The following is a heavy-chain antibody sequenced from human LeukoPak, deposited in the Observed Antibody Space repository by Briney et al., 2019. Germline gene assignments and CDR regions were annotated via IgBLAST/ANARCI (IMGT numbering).Heavy chain of an antibody. Sequence: ASVKVSCKASGYTFTSYGISWVRQAPGQGLEWMGWISAYNGNTNYAQKLQGRVTMTTDTSTSTAYMELRSLRSDDTAVYYCAREGTNYYDSSGYYYVGAFDIWGQGTMVTVSS. CDR3: AREGTNYYDSSGYYYVGAFDI. J-gene: IGHJ3*02. CDR2: ISAYNGNT. CDR1: GYTFTSYG. V-gene: IGHV1-18*01. D-gene: IGHD3-22*01.